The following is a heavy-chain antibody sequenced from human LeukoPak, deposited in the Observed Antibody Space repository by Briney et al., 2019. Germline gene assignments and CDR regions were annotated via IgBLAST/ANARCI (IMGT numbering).Heavy chain of an antibody. V-gene: IGHV4-39*01. Sequence: SETLSLTCTVSGGSLSSSSYYWGWIRQPPGKGLEWIGGIYYSGSTYYNPSLKSRVTISVDTSKNQFSLKLSSVTAADTAVYYCARMVGYCSSTSCYAGWFDPWGQGTLVTVSS. D-gene: IGHD2-2*01. CDR3: ARMVGYCSSTSCYAGWFDP. CDR2: IYYSGST. CDR1: GGSLSSSSYY. J-gene: IGHJ5*02.